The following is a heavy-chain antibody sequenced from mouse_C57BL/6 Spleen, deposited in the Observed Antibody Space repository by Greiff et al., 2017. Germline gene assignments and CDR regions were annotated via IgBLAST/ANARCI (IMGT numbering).Heavy chain of an antibody. Sequence: EVKLQQSGPELVKPGASVKISCKASGYTFTDYYMNWVKQSHGKSLEWIGDINPNNGGTSYNQKFKGKATLTVDKSSSTAYMELRSLTSEDSAVYYCAIGGNYYAMDYWGQGTSVTVSS. CDR2: INPNNGGT. V-gene: IGHV1-26*01. CDR1: GYTFTDYY. J-gene: IGHJ4*01. CDR3: AIGGNYYAMDY. D-gene: IGHD3-3*01.